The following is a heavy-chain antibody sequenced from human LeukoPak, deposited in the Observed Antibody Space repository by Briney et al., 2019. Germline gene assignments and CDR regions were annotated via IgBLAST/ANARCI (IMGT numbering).Heavy chain of an antibody. CDR3: ARGRSGYSP. D-gene: IGHD3-22*01. Sequence: ASVKVSCKVSGYTFTENYIHWVRQTPGRGLEWTGLINPHTGAANYTQSFQGRVTLTRDTSSSTAYMHLSSLRFDDTAVYYCARGRSGYSPWGQGTPVTVSS. V-gene: IGHV1-2*02. CDR2: INPHTGAA. J-gene: IGHJ4*02. CDR1: GYTFTENY.